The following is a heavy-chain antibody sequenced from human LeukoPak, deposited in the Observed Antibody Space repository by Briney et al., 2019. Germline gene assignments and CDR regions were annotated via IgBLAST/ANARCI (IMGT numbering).Heavy chain of an antibody. CDR3: AKDRGATTVDYYFDY. CDR1: GFTFSSYG. V-gene: IGHV3-33*06. D-gene: IGHD4-23*01. J-gene: IGHJ4*02. CDR2: IWYDGSNK. Sequence: PGGSLRLSCAASGFTFSSYGMHWVRQAPGKGLEWVAVIWYDGSNKYYADSVKGRFTISRDNSKNTLYLQMNSLRAEDTAVYYCAKDRGATTVDYYFDYWGQGTLVTVSS.